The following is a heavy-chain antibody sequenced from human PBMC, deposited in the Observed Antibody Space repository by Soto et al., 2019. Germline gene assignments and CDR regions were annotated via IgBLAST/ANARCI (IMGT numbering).Heavy chain of an antibody. CDR1: GFTFSSYG. J-gene: IGHJ4*01. CDR2: ISYDGSNK. V-gene: IGHV3-30*18. D-gene: IGHD3-22*01. CDR3: AKDLYYYDSSGIVDY. Sequence: PGGSLRLSCAASGFTFSSYGMHWVRQAPGKGLEWVAVISYDGSNKYYADSVKGRFTISRDNSKNTLYLQMNSLRAEDTAVYYCAKDLYYYDSSGIVDYWGQGTLVTVSS.